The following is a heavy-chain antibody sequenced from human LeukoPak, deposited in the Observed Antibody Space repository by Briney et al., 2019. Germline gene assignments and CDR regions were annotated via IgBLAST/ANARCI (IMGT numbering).Heavy chain of an antibody. CDR1: GYTFTGYY. Sequence: GASVKVSCKASGYTFTGYYMHWVRQAPGQGLEWMGWINAGHGNTKYSQKFQPRVTITRDTSASTAYMELRSLRSEDTAVYYCAKGAGFAEPLPDYWGQGTLVTVSS. V-gene: IGHV1-3*01. D-gene: IGHD1-14*01. CDR2: INAGHGNT. J-gene: IGHJ4*02. CDR3: AKGAGFAEPLPDY.